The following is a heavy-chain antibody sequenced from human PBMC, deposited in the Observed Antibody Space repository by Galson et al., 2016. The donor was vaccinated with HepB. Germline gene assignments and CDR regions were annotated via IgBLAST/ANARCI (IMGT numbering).Heavy chain of an antibody. Sequence: SETLSLTCTVSGGSIANGNLYWGWIRQSPGKGLEWIGRVYYIGTTDYNPSLKSRVNLSVNTPKNQFYLRLNSVTATDTAIYHCVTNTTSAPWFGPWGQGTLVTVSS. J-gene: IGHJ5*02. V-gene: IGHV4-39*01. CDR3: VTNTTSAPWFGP. CDR1: GGSIANGNLY. CDR2: VYYIGTT. D-gene: IGHD2-2*01.